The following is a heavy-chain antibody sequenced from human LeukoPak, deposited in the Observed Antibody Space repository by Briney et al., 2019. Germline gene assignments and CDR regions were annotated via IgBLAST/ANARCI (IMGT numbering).Heavy chain of an antibody. J-gene: IGHJ4*02. CDR2: IYYSGST. Sequence: PSETLSLTCTVSGGSISSSSYYWRWIRQPPGKGLEWIGSIYYSGSTYYNPSLKSRVTISVDTSKNQFNLKLSSVTAADTAVYCCARVPGRVVGVVISPFDYWGQGTLVTVSS. CDR1: GGSISSSSYY. D-gene: IGHD3-3*01. V-gene: IGHV4-39*01. CDR3: ARVPGRVVGVVISPFDY.